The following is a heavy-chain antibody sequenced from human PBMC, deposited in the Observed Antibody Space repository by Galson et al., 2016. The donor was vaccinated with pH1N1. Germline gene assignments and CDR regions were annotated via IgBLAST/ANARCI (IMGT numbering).Heavy chain of an antibody. D-gene: IGHD5-24*01. CDR3: ALAGCYNYGCLDS. V-gene: IGHV4-61*02. J-gene: IGHJ4*02. CDR2: IYSSGIA. Sequence: TLSLTCTVSGVSISSGSYYWSWIRQPAGKGLEWIGRIYSSGIAHYNSSLKGRVTISLDTSKVQFSLRLNSVTAADAAIYYCALAGCYNYGCLDSWGQGTLVTVSS. CDR1: GVSISSGSYY.